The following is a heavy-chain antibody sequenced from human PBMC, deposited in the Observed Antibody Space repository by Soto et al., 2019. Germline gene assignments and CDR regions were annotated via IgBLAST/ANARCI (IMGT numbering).Heavy chain of an antibody. Sequence: GGSLRLSCAASGFTFSDYYMSLIRQAPGKGLEWVSYISSSGSTIYYADSVKGRFTISRDNAKNSLYLQMNSLRAEDTAVYYCARGDLLEWLSDFDYWGQGTLVTVSS. V-gene: IGHV3-11*01. CDR3: ARGDLLEWLSDFDY. CDR2: ISSSGSTI. D-gene: IGHD3-3*01. CDR1: GFTFSDYY. J-gene: IGHJ4*02.